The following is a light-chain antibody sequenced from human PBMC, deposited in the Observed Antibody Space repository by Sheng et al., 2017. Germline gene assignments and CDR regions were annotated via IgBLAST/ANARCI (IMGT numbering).Light chain of an antibody. V-gene: IGLV3-9*01. CDR1: NIGGKN. Sequence: SYELTQPVSVSVALGQTARIPCGGNNIGGKNVHWYQRKAGQAPVLVIFRDRNRPSGIPDRFSGSNGDHPGSNSGNTATLTISRAQPEDEADYYCQVWDKTTGVFGGGTKLTVL. CDR3: QVWDKTTGV. CDR2: RDR. J-gene: IGLJ2*01.